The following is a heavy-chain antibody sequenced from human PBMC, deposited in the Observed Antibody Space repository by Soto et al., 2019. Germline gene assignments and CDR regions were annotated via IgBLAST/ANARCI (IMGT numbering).Heavy chain of an antibody. Sequence: SEPLCLTSSVAGGSVIGGSFHWIWIRQPPGKGLQFIGSIFYNGTANYSPSLKDRVSISIDTSQSQFFLQLISVAAADTAVYYCARIGGWYDIDFWGQGSLVTVSS. D-gene: IGHD6-19*01. V-gene: IGHV4-61*01. CDR2: IFYNGTA. CDR3: ARIGGWYDIDF. CDR1: GGSVIGGSFH. J-gene: IGHJ4*02.